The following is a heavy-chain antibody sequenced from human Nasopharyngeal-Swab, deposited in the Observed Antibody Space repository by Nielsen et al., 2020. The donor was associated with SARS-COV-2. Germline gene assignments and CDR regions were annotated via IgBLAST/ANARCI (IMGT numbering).Heavy chain of an antibody. CDR3: AKPTIFGAEIVY. V-gene: IGHV3-43D*03. Sequence: GESLKISCAASGFTFHDFAMHWVRQAPGKGLEWVFLITSDGYTTLHADSVKGRFTISRANSRNSLYLQMNSLRLEDTAFYYCAKPTIFGAEIVYWGQGTLVTVSS. J-gene: IGHJ4*02. D-gene: IGHD3-3*01. CDR1: GFTFHDFA. CDR2: ITSDGYTT.